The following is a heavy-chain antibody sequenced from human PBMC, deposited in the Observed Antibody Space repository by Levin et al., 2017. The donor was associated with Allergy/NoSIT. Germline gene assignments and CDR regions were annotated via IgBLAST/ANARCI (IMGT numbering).Heavy chain of an antibody. CDR3: AKDDNPPRKTGSYPPIGWFDP. CDR1: GFTFSSYG. V-gene: IGHV3-30*18. D-gene: IGHD3-10*01. CDR2: ISYDGSNK. Sequence: PGGSLRLSCAASGFTFSSYGMHWVRQAPGKGLEWVAVISYDGSNKYYADSVKGRFTISRDNSKNTLYLQMNSLRAEDTAVYYCAKDDNPPRKTGSYPPIGWFDPWGQGTLVTVSS. J-gene: IGHJ5*02.